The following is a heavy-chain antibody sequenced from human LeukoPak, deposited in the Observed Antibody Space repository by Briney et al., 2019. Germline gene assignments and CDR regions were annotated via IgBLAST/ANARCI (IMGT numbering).Heavy chain of an antibody. CDR3: ARLGSPLRYFDWEGGYYFDY. J-gene: IGHJ4*02. CDR1: GFTFSSYD. CDR2: IRYDGSNK. V-gene: IGHV3-30*02. Sequence: PGGSLRLSCTASGFTFSSYDMHWVRQAPGKGLEWVAFIRYDGSNKYYADSVKGRFTISRDNSKNTLYLQMNSLRPEDTAVYYCARLGSPLRYFDWEGGYYFDYWGQGTLVTVSS. D-gene: IGHD3-9*01.